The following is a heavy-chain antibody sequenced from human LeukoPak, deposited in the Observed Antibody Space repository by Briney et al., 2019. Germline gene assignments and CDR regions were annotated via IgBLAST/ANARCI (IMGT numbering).Heavy chain of an antibody. Sequence: PSETLSLTCTLSGGSISTYYWNWIRQPPGKGLEWIGYIYHSGSTNYNPSLKSRVTISVDTSKNQFSLKLSSVTAADTAVYYCARGGGYASPIGYWGQGALVTVSS. J-gene: IGHJ4*02. CDR1: GGSISTYY. CDR2: IYHSGST. V-gene: IGHV4-59*01. D-gene: IGHD5-12*01. CDR3: ARGGGYASPIGY.